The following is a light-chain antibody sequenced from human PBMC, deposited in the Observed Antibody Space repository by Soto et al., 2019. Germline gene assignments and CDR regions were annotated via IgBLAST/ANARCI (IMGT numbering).Light chain of an antibody. J-gene: IGKJ5*01. CDR2: AAS. V-gene: IGKV1-27*01. CDR3: QSYNTARPT. Sequence: DIPMTQSPSALSASMGDMVAISCRASQAISNSLAWYQQKPGKPPQFMIYAASTLQSGVPSRFSGSGSGTDFTLTISGLQPEDLATYYCQSYNTARPTFGQGTRLEIK. CDR1: QAISNS.